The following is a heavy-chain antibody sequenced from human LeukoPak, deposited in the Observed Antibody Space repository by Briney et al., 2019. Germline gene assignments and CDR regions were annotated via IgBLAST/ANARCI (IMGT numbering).Heavy chain of an antibody. J-gene: IGHJ3*02. V-gene: IGHV4-59*01. Sequence: SETLSLTCTVSGGSISSYYWSWIRQPPGKGLEWIGYIYYSGSTNYNPSLKSRVTISVDTSKNQFSLKLSSVTAADTAVYYCARDLYYGSSGYWDAFDIWGQGTMVTVSS. CDR3: ARDLYYGSSGYWDAFDI. D-gene: IGHD3-22*01. CDR1: GGSISSYY. CDR2: IYYSGST.